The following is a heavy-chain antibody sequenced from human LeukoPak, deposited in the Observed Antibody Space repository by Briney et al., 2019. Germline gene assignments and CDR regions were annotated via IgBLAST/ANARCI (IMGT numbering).Heavy chain of an antibody. V-gene: IGHV3-11*01. Sequence: GGSLGLSCAASGFTFSDYNMRWIREAPGKGLEWVSSISRSGSTKYYADSVKGRFTISRDNAKNSLFLQMNSLRAEDTAVYYCARVLRYCSGGNCYSGGLGYMDVWGKGTTVTISS. D-gene: IGHD2-15*01. CDR3: ARVLRYCSGGNCYSGGLGYMDV. J-gene: IGHJ6*03. CDR1: GFTFSDYN. CDR2: ISRSGSTK.